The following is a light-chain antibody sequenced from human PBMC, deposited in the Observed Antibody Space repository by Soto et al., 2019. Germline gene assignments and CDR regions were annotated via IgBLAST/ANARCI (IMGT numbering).Light chain of an antibody. CDR3: SSYTSSSTPFFV. CDR1: SSDVGGYNY. J-gene: IGLJ1*01. CDR2: EVS. Sequence: QYALTQPASVSGSPGQSITISCTGTSSDVGGYNYVSWNQQHPGKAPKLMIYEVSNRPSGVSNRFSDSKSGNTASLTISGLQAEDEADYYCSSYTSSSTPFFVFGTGTKLTVL. V-gene: IGLV2-14*01.